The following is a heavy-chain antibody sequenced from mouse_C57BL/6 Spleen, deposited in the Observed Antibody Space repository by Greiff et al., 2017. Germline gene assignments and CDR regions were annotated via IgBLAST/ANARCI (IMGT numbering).Heavy chain of an antibody. CDR3: ARGAYYSNYFDV. J-gene: IGHJ1*03. CDR1: GYTFTSYW. V-gene: IGHV1-55*01. D-gene: IGHD2-5*01. CDR2: IYPGSGST. Sequence: VQLQQPGAELVKPGASVKMSCKASGYTFTSYWLTWVKQRPGQGLEWIGDIYPGSGSTNYNEKFKSKATLTVDTSSSTAYMQLSSLTSEDSAVYYCARGAYYSNYFDVWGTGTTVTVSS.